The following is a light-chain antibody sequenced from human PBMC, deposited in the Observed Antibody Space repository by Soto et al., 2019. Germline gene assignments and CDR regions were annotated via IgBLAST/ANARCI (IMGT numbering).Light chain of an antibody. CDR1: NIGSKS. CDR2: DSS. Sequence: SYELPQTPSVSVAPGQTARITCGANNIGSKSVHWYQQKPGQAPLLVVHDSSDRPSGIPARLSGSNSENTATLTISSVEAGDEADYYCQVWDFATDHPVFFGGGTKVTVL. CDR3: QVWDFATDHPVF. V-gene: IGLV3-21*02. J-gene: IGLJ2*01.